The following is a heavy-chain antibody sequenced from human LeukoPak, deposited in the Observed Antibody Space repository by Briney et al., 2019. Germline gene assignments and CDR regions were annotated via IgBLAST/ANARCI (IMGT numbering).Heavy chain of an antibody. Sequence: SETLSLTCTVSGGSISSSSAYWGWIRQPPGKGLEWIGSIYYTKSTYYNPSLESRVTISADTSKNQFSLTLGSVSATDTAVYYCASPRGFSYGYFDYWGQGTLVTVSS. CDR2: IYYTKST. J-gene: IGHJ4*02. D-gene: IGHD5-18*01. CDR3: ASPRGFSYGYFDY. V-gene: IGHV4-39*01. CDR1: GGSISSSSAY.